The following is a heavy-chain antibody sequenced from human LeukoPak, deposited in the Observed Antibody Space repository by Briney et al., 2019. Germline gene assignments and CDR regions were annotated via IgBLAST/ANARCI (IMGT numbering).Heavy chain of an antibody. CDR2: ISAYNGNT. D-gene: IGHD1-26*01. V-gene: IGHV1-18*01. CDR3: ARGIDSGSPPLGTFEI. CDR1: GYSFTTFG. Sequence: ASVKVSCKASGYSFTTFGITWVRQAPGQGLEWMGWISAYNGNTNYAQKLQGRVTMTTDTSTSTAYMELRSLRSDDTAIYYCARGIDSGSPPLGTFEIWGQGTMVT. J-gene: IGHJ3*02.